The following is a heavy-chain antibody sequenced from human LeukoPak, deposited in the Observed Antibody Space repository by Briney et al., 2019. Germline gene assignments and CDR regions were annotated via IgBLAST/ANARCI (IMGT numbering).Heavy chain of an antibody. V-gene: IGHV7-4-1*02. J-gene: IGHJ3*02. CDR1: GYSFNSQG. Sequence: GASVKVSCKASGYSFNSQGMNWVRQAPGQGLGWMGWINTDSGNPTYAQGFTGRFVFSLDSSVSTAYLQISNLMPEDTAKYYCAREILRFDIWGQGTMVTVSS. CDR2: INTDSGNP. CDR3: AREILRFDI.